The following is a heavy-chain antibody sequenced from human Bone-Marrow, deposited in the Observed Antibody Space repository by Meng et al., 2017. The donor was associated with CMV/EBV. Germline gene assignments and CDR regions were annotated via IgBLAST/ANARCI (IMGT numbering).Heavy chain of an antibody. Sequence: ASVKVSCKASGYTFTSYYMHWVRQAPGQGLEWMGIINPSGGSTSYAQKFQGRVTMTRDTSTSTVYMELSSLRSEDTAVYYCTTVFHADYGDYFQKPQGYQNYWGQGTLVTVSS. J-gene: IGHJ4*02. CDR3: TTVFHADYGDYFQKPQGYQNY. CDR2: INPSGGST. CDR1: GYTFTSYY. V-gene: IGHV1-46*01. D-gene: IGHD4-17*01.